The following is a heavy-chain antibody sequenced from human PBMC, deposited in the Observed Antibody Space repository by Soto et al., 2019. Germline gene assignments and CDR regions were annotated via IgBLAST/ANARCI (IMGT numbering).Heavy chain of an antibody. CDR2: IHHGGNS. V-gene: IGHV4-4*02. Sequence: SETLSLTCAVSGDSIISDKWWSWVRQAPGKGLEWIGEIHHGGNSKYNPSLKSRVIISVDRSKNQFSLNLTSVTDADTAVYYCARGESQQQRDYWGQGTLVTVSS. CDR3: ARGESQQQRDY. J-gene: IGHJ4*02. CDR1: GDSIISDKW. D-gene: IGHD6-25*01.